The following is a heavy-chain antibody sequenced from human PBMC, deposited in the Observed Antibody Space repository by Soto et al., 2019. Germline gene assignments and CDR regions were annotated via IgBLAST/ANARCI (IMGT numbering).Heavy chain of an antibody. CDR2: VNIDKGNT. D-gene: IGHD5-18*01. CDR1: GYPFSNYG. V-gene: IGHV1-18*01. Sequence: QVQLVQSGPEVKKPGASVRVSCKPSGYPFSNYGISWMRQAPGQGLEWMGWVNIDKGNTKYAQKFQDIVTMTTDTSTSTVYLELRSLRSDDTALYYCARDRGGYRYGDYWGQGTLVTVSS. CDR3: ARDRGGYRYGDY. J-gene: IGHJ4*02.